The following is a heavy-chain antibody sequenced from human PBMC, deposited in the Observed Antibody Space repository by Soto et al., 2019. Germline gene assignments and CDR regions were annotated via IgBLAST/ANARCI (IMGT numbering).Heavy chain of an antibody. CDR2: ISSTTNYI. CDR1: GFTFTRYS. D-gene: IGHD3-9*01. Sequence: GGFLRLSCAASGFTFTRYSMNWVRQAPGKGLEWVSSISSTTNYIYYGDSMKGRFTISRDNAKNSLYLEMNSLRAEDTAVYYCAKVVRFYDILTGPMDYWGQGTLLTVSS. J-gene: IGHJ4*02. V-gene: IGHV3-21*06. CDR3: AKVVRFYDILTGPMDY.